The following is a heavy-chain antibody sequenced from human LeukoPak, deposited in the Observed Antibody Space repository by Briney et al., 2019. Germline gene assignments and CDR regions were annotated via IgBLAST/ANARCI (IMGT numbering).Heavy chain of an antibody. J-gene: IGHJ5*02. CDR2: INPNSGGT. V-gene: IGHV1-2*02. CDR1: GYTFTGYY. Sequence: ASVKVSCKASGYTFTGYYMHWVRQAPGQALEWMGWINPNSGGTNYAQKFQGRVTMTRDTSISTAYMELSRLRSDDTAVYYCARDAGSEQLVSNWFDPWGQGTLVTVSS. CDR3: ARDAGSEQLVSNWFDP. D-gene: IGHD6-6*01.